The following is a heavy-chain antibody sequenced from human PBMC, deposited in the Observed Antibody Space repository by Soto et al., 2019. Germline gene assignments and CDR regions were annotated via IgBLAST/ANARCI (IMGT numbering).Heavy chain of an antibody. D-gene: IGHD5-12*01. CDR3: ARAGGYAYFDP. V-gene: IGHV4-34*01. J-gene: IGHJ4*01. Sequence: SETLSLTCAVYGGPFSGYYWNWIRQPPGKGQEWIGEINNRGSTKYNPSLKSQVTISVDTSKNQFSLRLSSVISLDSVVYYCARAGGYAYFDPWGHGILVTVSS. CDR2: INNRGST. CDR1: GGPFSGYY.